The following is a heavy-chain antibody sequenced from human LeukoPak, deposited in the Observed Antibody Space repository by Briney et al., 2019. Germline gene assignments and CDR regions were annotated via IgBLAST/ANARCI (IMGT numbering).Heavy chain of an antibody. CDR1: GYTFTGHY. Sequence: ASVRVSCMASGYTFTGHYIHWVRQAPGQGLEWMGWIKPDTGVTYYAQNFQGRFTMTTDTSISTVYKELSSLRSDDTAVYYCARDNNWGPDYWGRGTLVTVSS. J-gene: IGHJ4*02. CDR2: IKPDTGVT. V-gene: IGHV1-2*02. CDR3: ARDNNWGPDY. D-gene: IGHD7-27*01.